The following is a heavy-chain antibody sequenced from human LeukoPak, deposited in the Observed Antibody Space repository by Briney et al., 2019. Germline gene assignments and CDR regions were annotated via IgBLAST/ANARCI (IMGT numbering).Heavy chain of an antibody. CDR3: AKGQQDYYGSGRRDY. D-gene: IGHD3-10*01. V-gene: IGHV3-48*03. J-gene: IGHJ4*02. Sequence: PGGSLRLSCAASGFTFSNYEMNWVRQAPGKGLEWVSYISGSGSTIYYADSVKGRFTISRDNAKDSLYLQMNSLRAEDTAVYYCAKGQQDYYGSGRRDYWGQGTLVTVSS. CDR1: GFTFSNYE. CDR2: ISGSGSTI.